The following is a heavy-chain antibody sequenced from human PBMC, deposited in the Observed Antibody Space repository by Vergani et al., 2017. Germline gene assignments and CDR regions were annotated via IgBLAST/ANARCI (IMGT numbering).Heavy chain of an antibody. Sequence: EVQLVESGGGLVQPGRSLRLSCTASGFTFGDYAMSWFRQAPGKGLEWVGFIRSKAYGGTTEYAASVKGRFTISRDNSKNTLYLQMNSLRAEDTAVYYCAKEDSSGYYLGSFDYWGQEPWSPSPQ. J-gene: IGHJ4*01. CDR2: IRSKAYGGTT. CDR1: GFTFGDYA. CDR3: AKEDSSGYYLGSFDY. D-gene: IGHD3-22*01. V-gene: IGHV3-49*03.